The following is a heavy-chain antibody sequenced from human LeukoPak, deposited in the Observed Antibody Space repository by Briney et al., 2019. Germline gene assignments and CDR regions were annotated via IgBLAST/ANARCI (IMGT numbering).Heavy chain of an antibody. CDR1: GFTFSDYY. D-gene: IGHD4-17*01. Sequence: GGSLRLSCAASGFTFSDYYMSWIRQAPGKGLEWVSYISSSGSTIYYADSVKGRFSISRDNSRNTLYLHMNTLRADDTAVYYCGRDPNGDYVGAFEFWGQGTTVTVSS. CDR3: GRDPNGDYVGAFEF. V-gene: IGHV3-11*01. J-gene: IGHJ3*01. CDR2: ISSSGSTI.